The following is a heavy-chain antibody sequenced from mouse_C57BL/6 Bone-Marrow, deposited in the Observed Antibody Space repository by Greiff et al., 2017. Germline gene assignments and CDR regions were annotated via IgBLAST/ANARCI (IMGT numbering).Heavy chain of an antibody. CDR1: GYTFTSYW. Sequence: QVQLQQPGAELVRPGTSVKLSCKASGYTFTSYWMHWVKQRPGQGLEWIGGIDPSDSYTNYNQKFKGKATLTVDTSSSTAYMQLSSLTSEDSAVFYCSRAYYSNFFAYWGQGTLVTVSA. CDR3: SRAYYSNFFAY. V-gene: IGHV1-59*01. J-gene: IGHJ3*01. D-gene: IGHD2-5*01. CDR2: IDPSDSYT.